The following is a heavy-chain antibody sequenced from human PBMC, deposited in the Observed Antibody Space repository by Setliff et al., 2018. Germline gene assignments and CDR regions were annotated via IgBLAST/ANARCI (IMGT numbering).Heavy chain of an antibody. CDR3: ARASRYGTIKYRGDYYMDV. D-gene: IGHD5-12*01. J-gene: IGHJ6*03. V-gene: IGHV7-4-1*02. Sequence: GASVKVSCKASGYTFTGYAINWVRQAPGQGLEYLGWINTNTGNPTYAQGFTGRFVFSLDTSVSTAYLQISSLKGEDTGVYYCARASRYGTIKYRGDYYMDVWGKGTTVTVSS. CDR2: INTNTGNP. CDR1: GYTFTGYA.